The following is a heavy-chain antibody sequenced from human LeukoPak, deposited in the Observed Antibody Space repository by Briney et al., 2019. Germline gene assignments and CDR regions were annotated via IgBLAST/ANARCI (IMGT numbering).Heavy chain of an antibody. D-gene: IGHD6-19*01. J-gene: IGHJ4*02. CDR1: GFTVSSNY. CDR2: ISSSTSYI. V-gene: IGHV3-21*01. Sequence: PGGSLRLSCAASGFTVSSNYMSWVRQAPGKGLEWVSSISSSTSYIFYADSMRGRVTISRDNAKNSLYLQMNSLRVEDTAVYYCARDRGSGWHTFDSWGQGTLVTVSS. CDR3: ARDRGSGWHTFDS.